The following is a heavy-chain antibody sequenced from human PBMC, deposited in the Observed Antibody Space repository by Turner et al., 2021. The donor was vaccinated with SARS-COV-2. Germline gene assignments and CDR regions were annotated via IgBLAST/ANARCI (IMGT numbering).Heavy chain of an antibody. V-gene: IGHV3-33*01. J-gene: IGHJ4*02. Sequence: HVQLVESGGGVVQPGRSLSLSCAASGFTFSSYGMHWVRQAPGKGLEWVAVIWYDGSNKYYADSVKGRFTISRDNSKNTLYLQMNSLRAEDTAVYYCARDGGYSGYAYFDYWGQGTLVTVSS. CDR3: ARDGGYSGYAYFDY. CDR1: GFTFSSYG. D-gene: IGHD5-12*01. CDR2: IWYDGSNK.